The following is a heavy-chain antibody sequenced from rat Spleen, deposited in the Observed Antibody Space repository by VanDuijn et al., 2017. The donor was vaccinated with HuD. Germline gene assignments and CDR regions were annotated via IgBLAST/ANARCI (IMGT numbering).Heavy chain of an antibody. D-gene: IGHD1-4*01. V-gene: IGHV5-25*01. CDR1: GFTFSNYD. J-gene: IGHJ3*01. Sequence: EVQLVESGGGLVQPGRSMKLSCAVSGFTFSNYDMAWVRQAPTKGLEWVASISTGGGNTYYRDSVKGRFTISRYNAKSTLYLQMDSLRSEDTATYYCASPDYPDITPGWFAYWGQGTLVTVSS. CDR3: ASPDYPDITPGWFAY. CDR2: ISTGGGNT.